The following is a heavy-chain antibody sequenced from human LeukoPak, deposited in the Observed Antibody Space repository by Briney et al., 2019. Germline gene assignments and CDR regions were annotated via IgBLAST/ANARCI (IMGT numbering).Heavy chain of an antibody. V-gene: IGHV3-74*01. CDR3: ARELREHGVFDI. CDR1: GFTFSSYW. D-gene: IGHD1-26*01. J-gene: IGHJ3*02. CDR2: INSDGSST. Sequence: GGSLRLSCAASGFTFSSYWMHWVRQAPGKGLVWVSRINSDGSSTSYADSVKGRFSISRDNSKNTVYLQMNSLRAEDTAVYYCARELREHGVFDIWGQGTMVTVSS.